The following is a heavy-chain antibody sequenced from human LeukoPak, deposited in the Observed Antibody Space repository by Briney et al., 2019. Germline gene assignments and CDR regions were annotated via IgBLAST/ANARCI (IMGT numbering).Heavy chain of an antibody. CDR2: ISAYGNT. CDR1: GYTFTIYG. D-gene: IGHD1-14*01. V-gene: IGHV1-18*01. Sequence: ASVKVSCKTSGYTFTIYGISWVRQAPGQGLEWMGLISAYGNTNYAQNLQGRVTMTTDTSTSTAYMELRSLRSDDTAVYYCARGITGYYFDYWGQGTLVTVSS. CDR3: ARGITGYYFDY. J-gene: IGHJ4*02.